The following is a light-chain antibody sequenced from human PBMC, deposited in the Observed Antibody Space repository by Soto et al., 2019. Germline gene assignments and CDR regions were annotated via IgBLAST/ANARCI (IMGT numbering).Light chain of an antibody. V-gene: IGKV1-6*01. Sequence: AIQMTQSPSSLSASVGDRVTITCRASQGIRNDLGWYQQKPGKAPRLLIYGASSLHSGVPSRFSGRGSGTDFTLTISSLQPEDCATYYCLQDYNYPRTFGKGTKVE. CDR2: GAS. J-gene: IGKJ1*01. CDR3: LQDYNYPRT. CDR1: QGIRND.